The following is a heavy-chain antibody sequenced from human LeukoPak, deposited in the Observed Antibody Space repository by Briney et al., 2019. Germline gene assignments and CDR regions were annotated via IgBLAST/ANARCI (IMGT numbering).Heavy chain of an antibody. J-gene: IGHJ4*02. D-gene: IGHD2-8*02. CDR2: ISYSGFT. CDR3: AGHHPRNTVDF. Sequence: SETLSLTCTVSGGSISSYQWSWIRQPPGKGLEWIGYISYSGFTNYNPSLKSRVTISLDTSKNQFSLKLTSVTAADTAVYYCAGHHPRNTVDFWGQGTLVTVSS. CDR1: GGSISSYQ. V-gene: IGHV4-59*08.